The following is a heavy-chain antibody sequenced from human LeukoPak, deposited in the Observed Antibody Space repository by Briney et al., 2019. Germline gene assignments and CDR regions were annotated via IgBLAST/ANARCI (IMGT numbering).Heavy chain of an antibody. CDR3: ARTAARRFDY. V-gene: IGHV1-69*05. D-gene: IGHD6-6*01. CDR2: IIPIFGTA. J-gene: IGHJ4*02. CDR1: GGTFSSYA. Sequence: ASVKVSCKASGGTFSSYAISWVRQAPGQGLEWMGGIIPIFGTANYAQKFQGRVTMTRDTSTSTVYMELSSLRSDDTAVYYCARTAARRFDYWGQGTLVTVSS.